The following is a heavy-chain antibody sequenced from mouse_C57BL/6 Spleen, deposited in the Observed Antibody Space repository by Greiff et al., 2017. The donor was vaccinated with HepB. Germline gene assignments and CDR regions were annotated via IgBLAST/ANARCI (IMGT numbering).Heavy chain of an antibody. Sequence: VQLQQSGPGLVQPSQRLSIPCTVPGFSLTSYGVHWVRQSPGKGLEWLGVIWSGGSTDYNAAFISRLSISKDNSKSQVFFKMNSLQADDTAIYYCADYDYDGAWFAYWGQGALVTVSA. CDR1: GFSLTSYG. D-gene: IGHD2-4*01. CDR3: ADYDYDGAWFAY. CDR2: IWSGGST. J-gene: IGHJ3*01. V-gene: IGHV2-2*01.